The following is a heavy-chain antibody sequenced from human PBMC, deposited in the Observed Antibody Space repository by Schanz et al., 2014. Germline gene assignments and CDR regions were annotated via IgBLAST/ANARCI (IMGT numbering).Heavy chain of an antibody. V-gene: IGHV3-7*01. CDR3: AKYGGELGASFEY. CDR2: IKQDGSEK. J-gene: IGHJ4*02. CDR1: GFTFSSYW. Sequence: EVQLVESGGGLVQPGGSLRLSCAASGFTFSSYWMSWVRQAPGEGLEWVANIKQDGSEKYYVDSVKGRFTISRDNAKNSLYLQMNSLRPEDTAVYYCAKYGGELGASFEYWGQGTLVTVSS. D-gene: IGHD7-27*01.